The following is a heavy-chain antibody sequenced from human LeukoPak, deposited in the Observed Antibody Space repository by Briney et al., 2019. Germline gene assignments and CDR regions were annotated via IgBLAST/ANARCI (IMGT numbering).Heavy chain of an antibody. Sequence: GGSLRLSCAASGFTFSRNGMTWVRQAPGKGLEWVSAISGSGNTYHADSVKGRFTISRDSSKNTLFLQMNRLRPEDAAVYYCAKAPVTTCRGAYCYPFDYWGQGTLVTVSS. CDR3: AKAPVTTCRGAYCYPFDY. D-gene: IGHD2-21*01. V-gene: IGHV3-23*01. CDR2: ISGSGNT. CDR1: GFTFSRNG. J-gene: IGHJ4*02.